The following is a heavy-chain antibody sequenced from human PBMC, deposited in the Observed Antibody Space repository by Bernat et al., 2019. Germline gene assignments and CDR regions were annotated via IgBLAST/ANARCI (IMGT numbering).Heavy chain of an antibody. CDR2: IYYSGST. J-gene: IGHJ4*02. CDR3: ARTPSGSGFPAPFDY. CDR1: GGSISSGDYY. Sequence: QVQLQESGPGLVKPSQTLSLTCTVSGGSISSGDYYWSWIRQPPGKGLEWIGYIYYSGSTYYNPSLKSRVTISVDTSKNQFSLKLSSVTAADTAVYYCARTPSGSGFPAPFDYWGQGTLVTVSS. D-gene: IGHD3-22*01. V-gene: IGHV4-30-4*01.